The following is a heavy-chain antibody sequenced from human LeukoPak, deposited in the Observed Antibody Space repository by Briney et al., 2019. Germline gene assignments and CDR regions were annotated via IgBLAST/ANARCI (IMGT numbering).Heavy chain of an antibody. CDR1: GGSISSGGYY. D-gene: IGHD3-3*01. J-gene: IGHJ3*02. CDR3: ARESFGAVREEAFDI. V-gene: IGHV4-30-2*01. Sequence: PSETLSLTCTVSGGSISSGGYYWSWIRQPPGKGLEWIGYIYHSGSTYYNPSLKSRVTISVDRSKNQFSLKLSSVAAADTAVYYCARESFGAVREEAFDIWGQGTMVTVSS. CDR2: IYHSGST.